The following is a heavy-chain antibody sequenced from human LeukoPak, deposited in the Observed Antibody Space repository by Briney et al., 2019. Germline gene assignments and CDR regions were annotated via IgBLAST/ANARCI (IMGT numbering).Heavy chain of an antibody. CDR3: TTDQFTWELLPWLVGS. CDR1: VFTFSEAC. Sequence: GRTLRLSCAVSVFTFSEACMSGVRQAPGKGVEWVVGVKIKTDDRTTDYAPPVKGRFKISRDDATNTLYLQMNSLQLEDTAVYYCTTDQFTWELLPWLVGSWGQGNLVSVSS. J-gene: IGHJ5*02. CDR2: VKIKTDDRTT. D-gene: IGHD4-23*01. V-gene: IGHV3-15*05.